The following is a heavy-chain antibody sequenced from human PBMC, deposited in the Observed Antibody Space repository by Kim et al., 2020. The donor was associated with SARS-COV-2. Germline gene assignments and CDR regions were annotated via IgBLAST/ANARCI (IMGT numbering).Heavy chain of an antibody. D-gene: IGHD6-13*01. V-gene: IGHV3-48*02. J-gene: IGHJ3*02. Sequence: GGSLRLSCAASGFIFSTYGMHWVRQAPGKGLEWVSFISSDGRIVYDADSVKGRFTISRDNAKNSLYLQMNSLRDEDTAVYYCAKIVSPVDGKNAFDIWGQGTMVTVSS. CDR2: ISSDGRIV. CDR3: AKIVSPVDGKNAFDI. CDR1: GFIFSTYG.